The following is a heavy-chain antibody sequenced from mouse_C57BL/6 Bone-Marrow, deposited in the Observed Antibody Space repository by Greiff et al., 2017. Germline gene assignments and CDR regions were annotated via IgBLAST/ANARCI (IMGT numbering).Heavy chain of an antibody. D-gene: IGHD1-1*02. CDR3: ARSGGIRFDY. J-gene: IGHJ2*01. Sequence: QVQLQQPGAELVRPGSSVKLSCKASGYTFTSYWMDWVKQRPGQGLEWIGNIYPFDSETHYNQKFKDKATLTVDKSSSTAYMKLSSLTSEDSAVYYCARSGGIRFDYWGQGTTLTVSS. CDR2: IYPFDSET. V-gene: IGHV1-61*01. CDR1: GYTFTSYW.